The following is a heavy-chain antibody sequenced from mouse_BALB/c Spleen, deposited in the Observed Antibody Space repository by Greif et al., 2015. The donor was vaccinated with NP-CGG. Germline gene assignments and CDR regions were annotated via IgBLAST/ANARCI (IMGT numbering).Heavy chain of an antibody. CDR3: ARHGNYAMDY. CDR1: GFTFSSYT. V-gene: IGHV5-12-2*01. D-gene: IGHD1-1*02. J-gene: IGHJ4*01. CDR2: ISNGGGST. Sequence: EVKLQESGGGLVQPGGSLKLSCAASGFTFSSYTMSWVRQTPEKRLEWVAYISNGGGSTYYPDTVKGRFTISRDNAKNTLYLQMSSLKSEDTAMYYCARHGNYAMDYWGQGTSVTVSS.